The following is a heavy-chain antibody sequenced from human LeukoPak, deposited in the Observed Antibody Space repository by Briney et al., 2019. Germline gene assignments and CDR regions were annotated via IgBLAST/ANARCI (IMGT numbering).Heavy chain of an antibody. J-gene: IGHJ4*02. D-gene: IGHD3-9*01. CDR3: ARAYYDILTGYPTPLCY. CDR2: INPSGGST. V-gene: IGHV1-46*03. CDR1: GYTFTSYY. Sequence: ASVKVSCKASGYTFTSYYMHWVRQAPGQGLEWMGIINPSGGSTSYAQKFQGRVTMTRDTSTSTVYMELSSLRSENTAVYYCARAYYDILTGYPTPLCYWGQGTLVTVSP.